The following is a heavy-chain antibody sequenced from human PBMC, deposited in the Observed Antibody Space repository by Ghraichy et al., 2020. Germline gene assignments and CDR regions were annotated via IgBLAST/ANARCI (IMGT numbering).Heavy chain of an antibody. CDR1: GGTFSSYA. J-gene: IGHJ4*02. CDR2: IIPIFGTA. D-gene: IGHD3-10*01. V-gene: IGHV1-69*13. Sequence: SVKVSCKASGGTFSSYAISWVRQAPGQGLEWMGGIIPIFGTANYAQKFQGRVTITADESTSTAYMELSSLRSEDTAVYYCARSYGSGSYSDYWGQGTLVTVSS. CDR3: ARSYGSGSYSDY.